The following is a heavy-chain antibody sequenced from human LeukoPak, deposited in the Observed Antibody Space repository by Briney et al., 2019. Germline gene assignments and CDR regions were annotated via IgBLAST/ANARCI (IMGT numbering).Heavy chain of an antibody. D-gene: IGHD6-19*01. J-gene: IGHJ4*02. Sequence: GGSLRLSCAASGFTFSSYAMSWVRQAPGKGLEWVSAISGSGGSTYYADSRKGRFTISRDNSKNTLFLQMNSRRAEDTAVYYCAKDQTEYSSGWYQGYWGQGTLVTVSS. V-gene: IGHV3-23*01. CDR3: AKDQTEYSSGWYQGY. CDR1: GFTFSSYA. CDR2: ISGSGGST.